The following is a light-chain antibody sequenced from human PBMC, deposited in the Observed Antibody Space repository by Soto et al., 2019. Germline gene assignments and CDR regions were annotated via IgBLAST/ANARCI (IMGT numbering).Light chain of an antibody. CDR3: KQYSSMLS. CDR1: HDVSWN. Sequence: DIQMTQSPSSLSASVGDRVTIACQSSHDVSWNLNWFQQKPGEAPKLLIYDASNLERGVPSRFSGSESGTVFTLTISSLQPEDVETYYCKQYSSMLSFGGGTEV. V-gene: IGKV1-33*01. J-gene: IGKJ4*01. CDR2: DAS.